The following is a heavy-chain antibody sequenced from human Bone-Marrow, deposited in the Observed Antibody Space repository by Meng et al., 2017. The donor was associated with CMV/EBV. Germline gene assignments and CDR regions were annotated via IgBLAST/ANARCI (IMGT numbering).Heavy chain of an antibody. CDR1: GYTFTSYY. D-gene: IGHD2/OR15-2a*01. CDR3: ARAFLANAFDI. V-gene: IGHV1-46*01. CDR2: INPSGGST. J-gene: IGHJ3*02. Sequence: ASVKVSCKASGYTFTSYYMHWVRQAPGQGLEWMGIINPSGGSTSYAQKFQGRVTMTRDTSTSTVYMELSSLRSEETAVYYCARAFLANAFDIWGQGTMVTVSS.